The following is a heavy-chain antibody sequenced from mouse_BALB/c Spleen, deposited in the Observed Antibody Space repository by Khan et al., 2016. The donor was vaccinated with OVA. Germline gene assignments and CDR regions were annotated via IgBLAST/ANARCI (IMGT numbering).Heavy chain of an antibody. J-gene: IGHJ2*01. V-gene: IGHV1-7*01. Sequence: QVQLKQSGAELAKPGASVKMSCKASGYTIINYWILWVKQRPGQGLEWIGYINPSTGYTKYNQNFKDKATLTADKSSSTAYMQLSSLTSEDAADYYCARRGRTWEFDYWGQGTTVTVSS. D-gene: IGHD4-1*01. CDR1: GYTIINYW. CDR2: INPSTGYT. CDR3: ARRGRTWEFDY.